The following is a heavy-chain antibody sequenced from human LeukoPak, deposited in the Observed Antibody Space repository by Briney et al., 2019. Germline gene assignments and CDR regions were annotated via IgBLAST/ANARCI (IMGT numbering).Heavy chain of an antibody. D-gene: IGHD3-10*01. CDR1: GGSISSGGYY. CDR2: IYYSGST. J-gene: IGHJ6*02. V-gene: IGHV4-31*03. Sequence: SETLSLTCTVSGGSISSGGYYWSWIRQHPGKGLEWIGYIYYSGSTYYNPSLKSRVTISVDTSKNQFSLKLSSVTAADTAVYYCARDGYGSGSYGGYYYGMDVWGQGTTVTVSS. CDR3: ARDGYGSGSYGGYYYGMDV.